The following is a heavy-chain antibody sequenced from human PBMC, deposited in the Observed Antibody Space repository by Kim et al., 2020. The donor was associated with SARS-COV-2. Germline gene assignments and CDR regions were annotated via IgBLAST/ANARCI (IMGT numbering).Heavy chain of an antibody. Sequence: NPSLKSRVTISVDTSKNEFSLKLSSVTAADTAVYYCARPQNNGPHYGMDVWGQGTTVTVSS. V-gene: IGHV4-39*01. J-gene: IGHJ6*02. CDR3: ARPQNNGPHYGMDV. D-gene: IGHD1-1*01.